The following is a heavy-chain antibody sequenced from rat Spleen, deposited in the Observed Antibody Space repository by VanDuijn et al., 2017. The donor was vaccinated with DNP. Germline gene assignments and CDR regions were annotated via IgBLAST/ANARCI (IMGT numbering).Heavy chain of an antibody. D-gene: IGHD1-2*01. J-gene: IGHJ2*01. CDR2: LSYDGSST. CDR3: ASSYSSYIFDY. CDR1: GFTFSNYD. Sequence: EVQLVESGGGLVQPGRSLKLSCAASGFTFSNYDMAWVRQAPTKGLEWVASLSYDGSSTSYGDSVKGRFTISRDNAKSTHYLQMDSLRSEDTATYYCASSYSSYIFDYWGQGVMVTVSS. V-gene: IGHV5S23*01.